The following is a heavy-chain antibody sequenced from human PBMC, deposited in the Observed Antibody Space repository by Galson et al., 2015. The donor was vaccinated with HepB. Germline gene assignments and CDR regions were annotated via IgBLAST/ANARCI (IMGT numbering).Heavy chain of an antibody. J-gene: IGHJ6*02. D-gene: IGHD3-10*01. Sequence: QSGAEVKKPGESLKISCKGSGYSFTSYWIGWVRQMPGKGLEWMGIIYPGDSDTRYSPSFQGQVTISADKSISTAYLQWSSLKASDTAMYYCARGGPYYYGSGSYYPYYYYGMDVWGQGTTVTVSS. V-gene: IGHV5-51*03. CDR2: IYPGDSDT. CDR3: ARGGPYYYGSGSYYPYYYYGMDV. CDR1: GYSFTSYW.